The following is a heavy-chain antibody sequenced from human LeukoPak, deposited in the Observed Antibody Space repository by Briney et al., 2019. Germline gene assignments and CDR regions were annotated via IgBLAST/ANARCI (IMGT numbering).Heavy chain of an antibody. CDR2: MNPNSGNT. CDR3: ARAGAYYYDSSGYNSPQV. Sequence: GASVKVSCKASGYTFTSYDINWVRQATGQGLEWMGWMNPNSGNTGYAQKFQGRVTMTRNTSISTAYMELSSLRSEDTAVYYCARAGAYYYDSSGYNSPQVWGQGTLVTVPS. J-gene: IGHJ4*02. CDR1: GYTFTSYD. V-gene: IGHV1-8*01. D-gene: IGHD3-22*01.